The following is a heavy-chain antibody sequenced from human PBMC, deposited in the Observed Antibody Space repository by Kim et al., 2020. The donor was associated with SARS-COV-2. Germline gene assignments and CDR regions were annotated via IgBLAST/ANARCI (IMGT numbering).Heavy chain of an antibody. CDR2: ISSSGSTI. V-gene: IGHV3-48*03. CDR3: ARDSGPYYYGMDV. CDR1: GFTFSSYE. J-gene: IGHJ6*02. Sequence: GGSLRLSCAASGFTFSSYEMNWVRQAPGKGLEWVSYISSSGSTIYYADSVKGRFTISRDNAKNSLYLQMNSLRAEDTAVYYCARDSGPYYYGMDVWGQGTTVTVSS.